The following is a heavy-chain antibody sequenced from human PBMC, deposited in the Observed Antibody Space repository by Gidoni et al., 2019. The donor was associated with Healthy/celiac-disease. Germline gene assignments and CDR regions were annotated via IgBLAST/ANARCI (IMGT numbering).Heavy chain of an antibody. D-gene: IGHD1-26*01. Sequence: QVQLQQWGAGLLKPSETLSLTCAVYGGSFSGYYWSWIRQPPGKGLEWMGEINHSGSTNYNPSLKSRGTISVDTSNNQFSLKLSSVTAADTAVYYCARTNSGTNYYYYYYMDVWGKGTTVTVSS. J-gene: IGHJ6*03. CDR2: INHSGST. V-gene: IGHV4-34*01. CDR1: GGSFSGYY. CDR3: ARTNSGTNYYYYYYMDV.